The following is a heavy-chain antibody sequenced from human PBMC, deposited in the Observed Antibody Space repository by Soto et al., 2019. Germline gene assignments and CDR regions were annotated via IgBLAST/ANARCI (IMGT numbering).Heavy chain of an antibody. J-gene: IGHJ4*02. V-gene: IGHV3-21*01. CDR1: GFTFSSYW. CDR2: ISSSSSYI. Sequence: GGSLRLSCAASGFTFSSYWMHWVRQAPGKGLEWVSSISSSSSYIYYADSVKGRFTISRDNAKNSLYLQMNSLRAEDTAVYYCARELSAAAVLDYWGQGTLVTVSS. D-gene: IGHD6-13*01. CDR3: ARELSAAAVLDY.